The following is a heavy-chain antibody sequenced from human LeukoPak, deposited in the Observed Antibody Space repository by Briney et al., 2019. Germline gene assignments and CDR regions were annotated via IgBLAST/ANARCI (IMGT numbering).Heavy chain of an antibody. Sequence: SETLSLTCTVSGGSISSYYWSWIRQPPGKGLEWIGYIYYSGSTSYNPSLKGRVTISVDTSKNQFSLKLSSVTAADTAVYYCAREVSCSSTSCDYYYYYMDVWGKGTTVTVSS. CDR3: AREVSCSSTSCDYYYYYMDV. D-gene: IGHD2-2*01. J-gene: IGHJ6*03. V-gene: IGHV4-59*01. CDR2: IYYSGST. CDR1: GGSISSYY.